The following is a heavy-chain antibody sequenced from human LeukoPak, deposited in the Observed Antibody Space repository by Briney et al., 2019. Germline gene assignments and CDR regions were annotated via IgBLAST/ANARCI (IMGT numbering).Heavy chain of an antibody. V-gene: IGHV3-30*18. CDR1: GFIFSNGG. CDR3: AKEQSSGWYRVADH. D-gene: IGHD6-19*01. CDR2: ILYDGSEE. J-gene: IGHJ4*02. Sequence: GRSLRLSCAASGFIFSNGGMHWVRQAPGKGLEWVAVILYDGSEEYYGESVEGRFTISRDNSKNTLYLQMNSLRVEDTAVYYCAKEQSSGWYRVADHWGQGTLVTVSS.